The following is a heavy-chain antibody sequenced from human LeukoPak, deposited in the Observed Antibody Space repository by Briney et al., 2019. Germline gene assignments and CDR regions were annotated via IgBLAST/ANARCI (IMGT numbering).Heavy chain of an antibody. CDR1: GGSISRSNSY. CDR2: IYHSGVT. Sequence: SETLSLTCTVSGGSISRSNSYWGWIRQPPGKGLEWIGSIYHSGVTDYNPSLKSRVTISVDTSKNQFSLKLSSVTAADTAVYNCARVGGSAYPSTGFDFWGQGTLVTVSS. J-gene: IGHJ5*01. CDR3: ARVGGSAYPSTGFDF. V-gene: IGHV4-39*07. D-gene: IGHD3-16*01.